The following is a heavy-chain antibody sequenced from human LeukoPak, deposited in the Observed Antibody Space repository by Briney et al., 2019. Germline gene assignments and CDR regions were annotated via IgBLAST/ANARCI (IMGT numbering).Heavy chain of an antibody. CDR1: GYTFTSYY. J-gene: IGHJ3*02. CDR2: INTSGGST. CDR3: ARGGLVIYAFDI. D-gene: IGHD3/OR15-3a*01. Sequence: ASVKVSCKASGYTFTSYYMHGVRQPPAQGLEWMGIINTSGGSTSYAQKFQGRVTMTRDTSTSKVYMDLSSQRSDDRSAYFCARGGLVIYAFDIWGQRRIV. V-gene: IGHV1-46*01.